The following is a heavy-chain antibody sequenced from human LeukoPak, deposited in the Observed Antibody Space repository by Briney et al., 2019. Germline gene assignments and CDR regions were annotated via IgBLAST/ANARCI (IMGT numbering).Heavy chain of an antibody. Sequence: GGSLRLSCAASGFTFSGSAMHWVRQASGKGLEWLGRIRSKANSYATAYAASVKGRFTISRDDSKNTAYLQMNSLKTEDTAVYYCTRHIRDIVVVPAAPSVNYYYYMDVWGKGTTVTVSS. J-gene: IGHJ6*03. CDR3: TRHIRDIVVVPAAPSVNYYYYMDV. CDR2: IRSKANSYAT. D-gene: IGHD2-2*01. V-gene: IGHV3-73*01. CDR1: GFTFSGSA.